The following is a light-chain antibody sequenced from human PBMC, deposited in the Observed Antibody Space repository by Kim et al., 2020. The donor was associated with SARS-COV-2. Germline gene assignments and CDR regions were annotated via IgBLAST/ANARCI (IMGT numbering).Light chain of an antibody. J-gene: IGKJ4*01. CDR1: QSVSPY. V-gene: IGKV3-11*01. Sequence: SLSPGQIASLSCRASQSVSPYLAWYQQKPGQAPRLLIYDASKRATGIPARFSGSGSGTDFTLTISSLEPDDFAVYYCQLRTNWLTSGGGTKVDIK. CDR3: QLRTNWLT. CDR2: DAS.